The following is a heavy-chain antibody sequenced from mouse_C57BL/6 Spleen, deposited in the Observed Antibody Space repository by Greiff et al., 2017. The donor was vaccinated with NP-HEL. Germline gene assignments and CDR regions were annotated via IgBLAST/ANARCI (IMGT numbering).Heavy chain of an antibody. D-gene: IGHD3-3*01. CDR2: IYPGDGDT. V-gene: IGHV1-82*01. CDR3: ARSRATGDYYAMDY. Sequence: QVQLQQSGPELVKPGASVKISCKASGYAFSSSWMNWVKQRPGKGLEWIGRIYPGDGDTNYNGKFKGKATLTADKSSSTAYMQLSSLTSEDSAVYFCARSRATGDYYAMDYWGQGTSVTVSS. CDR1: GYAFSSSW. J-gene: IGHJ4*01.